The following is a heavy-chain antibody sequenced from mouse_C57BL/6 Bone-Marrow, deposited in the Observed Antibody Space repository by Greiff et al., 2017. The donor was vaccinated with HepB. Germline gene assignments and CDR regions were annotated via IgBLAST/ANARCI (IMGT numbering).Heavy chain of an antibody. J-gene: IGHJ3*01. V-gene: IGHV2-2*01. D-gene: IGHD2-4*01. CDR1: GFSLTSYG. CDR2: IWSGGST. Sequence: QVQLQQSGPGLVQPSQSLSITCTVSGFSLTSYGVHWVRQSPGKGLEWLGVIWSGGSTDYNAAFISRLSISKDNSKSQVFFKMNSLQADDTAIYYCASPYDYTSAWFAYWGQGTLVTVSA. CDR3: ASPYDYTSAWFAY.